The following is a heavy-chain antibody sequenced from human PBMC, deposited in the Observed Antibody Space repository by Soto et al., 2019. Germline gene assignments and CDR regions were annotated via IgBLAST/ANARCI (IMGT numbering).Heavy chain of an antibody. CDR1: GFTFSSYW. Sequence: GGSLRLSCAASGFTFSSYWISWVRQAPGKGLEWVDNIKQDGSEKYYVDSVKGRFTISRDNAKKSLYLQMNSLRAEDTAVYYCATKPGGYSYGYDYSGQGTLLTVFS. CDR3: ATKPGGYSYGYDY. V-gene: IGHV3-7*01. J-gene: IGHJ4*02. D-gene: IGHD5-18*01. CDR2: IKQDGSEK.